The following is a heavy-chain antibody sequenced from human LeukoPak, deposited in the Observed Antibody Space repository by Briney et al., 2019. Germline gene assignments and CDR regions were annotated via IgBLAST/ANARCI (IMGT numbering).Heavy chain of an antibody. CDR3: ARDYGDYWGYYYYGMDV. CDR2: IDWDDDK. CDR1: GFSLSTSGMC. Sequence: SGPALVKPTQTLTLTCTFSGFSLSTSGMCVSWIRQPPGKALEWLALIDWDDDKYYSTSLKTRLTISKDTSKNQVVLTMTNMDLVDTATYYCARDYGDYWGYYYYGMDVWGQGTTVTVSS. D-gene: IGHD4-17*01. J-gene: IGHJ6*02. V-gene: IGHV2-70*01.